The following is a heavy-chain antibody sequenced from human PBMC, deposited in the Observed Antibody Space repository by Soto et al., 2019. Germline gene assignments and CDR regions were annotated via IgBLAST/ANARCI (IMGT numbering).Heavy chain of an antibody. V-gene: IGHV1-69*06. Sequence: QVQLVQSGAEVKKPGSSVKLSCKASGGSFGNYVITWVRQAPGQGLEWMGGIVPLLGTANYQQKYRDRVIISADKSTSTDYMELSSLRSEDTAVYDCGREVASRDDYYGIDVWGQGTTVTVSS. J-gene: IGHJ6*02. CDR1: GGSFGNYV. CDR2: IVPLLGTA. D-gene: IGHD2-21*01. CDR3: GREVASRDDYYGIDV.